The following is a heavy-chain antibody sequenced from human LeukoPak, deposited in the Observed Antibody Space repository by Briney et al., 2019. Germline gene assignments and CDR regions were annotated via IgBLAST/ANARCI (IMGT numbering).Heavy chain of an antibody. V-gene: IGHV3-23*01. J-gene: IGHJ4*02. Sequence: QPGGSLRLSCAASGFTLSSYAMSWVRQAPGKGLEWVSAISGSGGSTYYADSVKGRFTISRDNSKNTLYLQMNSLRAEDTAVYYCAKVMDIVVVEAATSDYWGQGTLVTVSS. CDR1: GFTLSSYA. D-gene: IGHD2-15*01. CDR3: AKVMDIVVVEAATSDY. CDR2: ISGSGGST.